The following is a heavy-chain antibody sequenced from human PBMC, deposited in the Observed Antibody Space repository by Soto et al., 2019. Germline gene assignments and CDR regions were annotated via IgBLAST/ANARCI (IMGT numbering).Heavy chain of an antibody. CDR1: GFTFSSYG. J-gene: IGHJ6*02. V-gene: IGHV3-30*18. CDR3: AKGYYYDSSGYYYVDYYYGIDV. CDR2: ISYDGSNK. D-gene: IGHD3-22*01. Sequence: QVQLVESGGGVVQPGRSLRLSCAASGFTFSSYGMHWVRQAPGKGLEWVAVISYDGSNKYYADSVKGRFTISRDNSKNTLYLHMNSLRAEDTAVYYCAKGYYYDSSGYYYVDYYYGIDVWGQGTTVTVSS.